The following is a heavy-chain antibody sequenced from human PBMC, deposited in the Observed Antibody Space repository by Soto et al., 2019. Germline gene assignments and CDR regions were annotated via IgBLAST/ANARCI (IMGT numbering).Heavy chain of an antibody. CDR2: IYYSGST. Sequence: QVQLQESGPGLVKPSQTLSLTCTVSGGSISSGGYYWSWIRQHPGKGLEWIGYIYYSGSTYYNPSIKGRVTNSVDTSKNQFSLKLSSVTAADRAVYYCARVWFGGGGVHYFDYWGQGTLVTVSS. CDR1: GGSISSGGYY. CDR3: ARVWFGGGGVHYFDY. D-gene: IGHD3-10*01. V-gene: IGHV4-31*03. J-gene: IGHJ4*02.